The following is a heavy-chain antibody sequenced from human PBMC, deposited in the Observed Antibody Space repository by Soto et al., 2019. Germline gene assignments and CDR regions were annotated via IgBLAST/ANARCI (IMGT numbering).Heavy chain of an antibody. Sequence: QVQLVQSGAEVKKPGASVKVSCKASGYTFTSYDINWVRQATGQGLESMGWMNPNSGNTGYAQKFQGRITMTRNTSITTAYMELSSLRSEDTAVYYCARGPYYYYYMDVWGKGTTVTVSS. J-gene: IGHJ6*03. CDR3: ARGPYYYYYMDV. V-gene: IGHV1-8*01. CDR1: GYTFTSYD. CDR2: MNPNSGNT.